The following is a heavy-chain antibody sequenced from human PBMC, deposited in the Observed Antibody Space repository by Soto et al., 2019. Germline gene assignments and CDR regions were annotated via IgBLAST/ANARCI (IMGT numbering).Heavy chain of an antibody. J-gene: IGHJ6*02. CDR2: INPNSDGT. Sequence: ASVKVSCKASGYTFTSYDINWVRQATGQGLEWMGWINPNSDGTNYAQKFQGWVTMTRDTSISTAYMELSRLRSDDTAVYYRARTIVATHPPYYYYGMDVWGQ. V-gene: IGHV1-2*04. CDR3: ARTIVATHPPYYYYGMDV. CDR1: GYTFTSYD. D-gene: IGHD5-12*01.